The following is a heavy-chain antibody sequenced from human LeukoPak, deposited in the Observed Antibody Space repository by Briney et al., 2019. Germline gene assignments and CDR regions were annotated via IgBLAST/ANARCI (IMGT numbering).Heavy chain of an antibody. Sequence: PSETLSLTCSVSGVSISNYYWTWIRQPPGKGLEWIGYIYYSGSTNYNPSLKSRVTISVDTSKNQFSLKLSSVTAADTAVYYCARYYDILTGRFFDYWGQGTLVTVSS. D-gene: IGHD3-9*01. J-gene: IGHJ4*02. CDR2: IYYSGST. CDR1: GVSISNYY. V-gene: IGHV4-59*01. CDR3: ARYYDILTGRFFDY.